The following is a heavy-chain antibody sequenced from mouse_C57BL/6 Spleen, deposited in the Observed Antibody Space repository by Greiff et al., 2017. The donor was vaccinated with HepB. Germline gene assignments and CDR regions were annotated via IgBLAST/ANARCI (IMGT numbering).Heavy chain of an antibody. CDR3: ARRYFDY. CDR2: IDPSDSYT. CDR1: GYTFTSYW. V-gene: IGHV1-50*01. J-gene: IGHJ2*01. Sequence: QVQLKQPGAELVKPGASVKLSCKASGYTFTSYWMRWVQQRPGQGLEWIGEIDPSDSYTNYNHTFKGKATLTVDTSSSTAYMQLSSLTSEDSAGYYCARRYFDYWGKGTTLTVSS.